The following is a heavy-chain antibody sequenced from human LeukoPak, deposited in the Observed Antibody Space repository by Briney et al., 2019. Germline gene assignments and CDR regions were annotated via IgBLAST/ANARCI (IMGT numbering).Heavy chain of an antibody. Sequence: GASVKVSCKASGYTFTDYYMHWVRQAPGQGLEWMGWINLNSGGTNFAQRFQGRVTMTRDTSISTAYMDLSRLISDDTAVYYCAGGYENYYYGMDVWAKGPRSPSP. J-gene: IGHJ6*02. CDR3: AGGYENYYYGMDV. V-gene: IGHV1-2*02. D-gene: IGHD6-13*01. CDR1: GYTFTDYY. CDR2: INLNSGGT.